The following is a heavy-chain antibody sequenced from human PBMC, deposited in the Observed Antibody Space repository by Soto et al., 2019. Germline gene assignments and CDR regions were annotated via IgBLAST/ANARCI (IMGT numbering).Heavy chain of an antibody. CDR1: GYSFTSYW. J-gene: IGHJ4*02. D-gene: IGHD6-6*01. CDR2: IYPGDSDT. V-gene: IGHV5-51*01. CDR3: ARRRIAARPREDYFDY. Sequence: GESLKISCKGSGYSFTSYWIGWVRQMPGKGLEWMGIIYPGDSDTRYSPSFQGQVTISADKSISTAYLQWSSLKASDTAMYYCARRRIAARPREDYFDYWGQGTLVTVSS.